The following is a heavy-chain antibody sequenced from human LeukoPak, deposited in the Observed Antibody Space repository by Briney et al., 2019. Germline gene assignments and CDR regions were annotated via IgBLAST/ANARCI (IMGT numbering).Heavy chain of an antibody. CDR3: ARALPHHYDFWSGYPTYYYYYGMDV. CDR2: IYSGGTT. V-gene: IGHV3-66*01. J-gene: IGHJ6*02. CDR1: GFTVSNNY. D-gene: IGHD3-3*01. Sequence: PGGSLRLSCAASGFTVSNNYMSWVRQAPGKGLEWVSIIYSGGTTYYGDSVKGRFTISRDNSKNTLYLQMNSLRAEDTAVYYCARALPHHYDFWSGYPTYYYYYGMDVWGQGTTVTVSS.